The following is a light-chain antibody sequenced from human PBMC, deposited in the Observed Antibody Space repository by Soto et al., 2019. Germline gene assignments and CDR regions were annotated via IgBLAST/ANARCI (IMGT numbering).Light chain of an antibody. CDR3: QQSGNSRWT. J-gene: IGKJ1*01. V-gene: IGKV3-20*01. CDR1: QSVSSSY. Sequence: EIVLTQSPGTLSLPPGERATLSCRANQSVSSSYLAWYQQKPGQAPRLLIYGASRRATGIPDRFSGSGSGTDFTLTISRLEPEDFAVYFCQQSGNSRWTFGQGTRVQIK. CDR2: GAS.